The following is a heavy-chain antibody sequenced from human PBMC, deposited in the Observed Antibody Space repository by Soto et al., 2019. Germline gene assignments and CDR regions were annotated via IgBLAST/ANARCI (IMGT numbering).Heavy chain of an antibody. CDR1: GFTFSSYW. V-gene: IGHV3-7*01. CDR3: AREGVVVVVPAARPVSCYYGMDV. D-gene: IGHD2-2*02. Sequence: GGSLRLSCAASGFTFSSYWMSWVRQAPGKGLEWVANIKQDGSEKYYVDSVKGRFTISRDNAKNSLYLQMNSRRAEDTDVYYCAREGVVVVVPAARPVSCYYGMDVWGQGTTVTVSS. CDR2: IKQDGSEK. J-gene: IGHJ6*02.